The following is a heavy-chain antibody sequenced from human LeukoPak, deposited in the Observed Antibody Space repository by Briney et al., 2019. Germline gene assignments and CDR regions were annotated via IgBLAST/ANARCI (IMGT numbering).Heavy chain of an antibody. CDR2: ISSSSSYI. CDR3: ARDFGYGGAVAGYYYYYYGMDV. V-gene: IGHV3-21*01. CDR1: GFTFGSHN. D-gene: IGHD6-19*01. J-gene: IGHJ6*02. Sequence: TGGSLRLSCAASGFTFGSHNMNWVRQAPGKGLEWVSSISSSSSYIYYADSVKGRFTISRDNAKNSLYLQMNSLRAEDTAVYYCARDFGYGGAVAGYYYYYYGMDVWGQGTTVTVSS.